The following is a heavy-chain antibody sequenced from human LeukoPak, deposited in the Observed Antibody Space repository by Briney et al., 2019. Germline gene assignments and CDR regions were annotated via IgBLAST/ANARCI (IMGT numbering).Heavy chain of an antibody. CDR3: ARDKGSGWYADAFDI. J-gene: IGHJ3*02. CDR1: GGSIRSSSYY. D-gene: IGHD6-19*01. Sequence: SETLSLTCTVSGGSIRSSSYYWGWIRQPPGKGLEWIGSIYYSGSTYYNPSLKSRVTISVDTSKNQFSLKVTSVAAADTAVYYCARDKGSGWYADAFDIWGQGTMVTVSS. V-gene: IGHV4-39*02. CDR2: IYYSGST.